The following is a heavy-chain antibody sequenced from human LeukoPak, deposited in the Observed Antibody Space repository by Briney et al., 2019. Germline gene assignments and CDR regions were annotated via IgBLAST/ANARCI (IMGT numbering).Heavy chain of an antibody. CDR3: ATDPATVGVTTRDY. CDR1: GITLNILA. Sequence: PGGSLRLSCAASGITLNILAMNWVRQAPGKGLEWVSAITRSGTNTFYRDSVKGRFTVSRDNSKNTIFLQMNTLRADDTAVYFCATDPATVGVTTRDYWGQGTPVTVSS. J-gene: IGHJ4*02. CDR2: ITRSGTNT. V-gene: IGHV3-23*01. D-gene: IGHD1-26*01.